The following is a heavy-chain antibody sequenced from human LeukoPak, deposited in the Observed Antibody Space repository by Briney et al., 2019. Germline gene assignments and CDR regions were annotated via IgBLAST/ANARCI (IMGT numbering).Heavy chain of an antibody. CDR1: GGTFSSYA. D-gene: IGHD3-3*01. V-gene: IGHV1-69*04. Sequence: ASVKVSCKASGGTFSSYAISWVRQAPGQGLEWMGRIISILGIANYAQKFQGRVTITADKSTSTAYMELSSLRSEDTAVYYCARPTRGDFWSGSNSPVYYYYYGMDVWGQGTTVTVSS. J-gene: IGHJ6*02. CDR2: IISILGIA. CDR3: ARPTRGDFWSGSNSPVYYYYYGMDV.